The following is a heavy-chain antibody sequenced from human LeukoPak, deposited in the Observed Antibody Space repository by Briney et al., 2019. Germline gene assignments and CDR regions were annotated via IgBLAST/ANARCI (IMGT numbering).Heavy chain of an antibody. CDR2: IHPDEIST. V-gene: IGHV3-74*01. D-gene: IGHD3-10*01. Sequence: GGSLRLSCAASRFTFRNYWMHWVRQAAGKGLVWVSRIHPDEISTDYADSVKGRFTISRDNAKNTVYLQMNSLRAEDTAVYYCTRAGTYYYGSGSYYNWFDPWGQGTLVTVSS. J-gene: IGHJ5*02. CDR3: TRAGTYYYGSGSYYNWFDP. CDR1: RFTFRNYW.